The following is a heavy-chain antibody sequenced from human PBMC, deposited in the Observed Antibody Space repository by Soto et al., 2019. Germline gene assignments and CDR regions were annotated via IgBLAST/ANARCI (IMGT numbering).Heavy chain of an antibody. CDR3: ARGFGYYDSSGYPSDFFDY. J-gene: IGHJ4*02. CDR2: ISYDGSNK. D-gene: IGHD3-22*01. V-gene: IGHV3-30-3*01. CDR1: GFTFSSYA. Sequence: QVQLVESGGGVVQPGRSLRLSCAASGFTFSSYAMHWVRQAPGKGLEWVAVISYDGSNKYYADSVKGRFTISRDNSKNTLYLQMNSLRAEDTAVYYCARGFGYYDSSGYPSDFFDYWGQGTLVTVSS.